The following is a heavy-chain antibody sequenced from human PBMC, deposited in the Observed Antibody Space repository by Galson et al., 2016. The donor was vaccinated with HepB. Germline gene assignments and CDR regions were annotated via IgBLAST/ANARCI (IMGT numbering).Heavy chain of an antibody. CDR3: ARAGGLNENFYFDY. CDR1: GDSVSSNSGA. Sequence: CAISGDSVSSNSGAWNWIRQSPSRGLEWLGRTYYRSKYYNDYAVSVKSRKTINPDTSKNQFSLQLNSVTPEDTAVYYCARAGGLNENFYFDYWGQGTLVTVSS. CDR2: TYYRSKYYN. V-gene: IGHV6-1*01. D-gene: IGHD1-1*01. J-gene: IGHJ4*02.